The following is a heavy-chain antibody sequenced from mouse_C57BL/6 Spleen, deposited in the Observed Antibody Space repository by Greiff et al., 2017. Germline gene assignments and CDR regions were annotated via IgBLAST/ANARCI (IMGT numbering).Heavy chain of an antibody. CDR2: ISSGSSYN. J-gene: IGHJ4*01. CDR1: GFTFSSYG. V-gene: IGHV5-6*02. D-gene: IGHD2-4*01. CDR3: ARHGDYDGVYYAMDY. Sequence: DVMLVESGGDLVKPGGSLKLSCAASGFTFSSYGMSWVRQTPDKRLEWVATISSGSSYNYYPDSVKGRFTISRDNAKNTLYLQMSSLKSEDTDMYYCARHGDYDGVYYAMDYGGQGTSVTVSS.